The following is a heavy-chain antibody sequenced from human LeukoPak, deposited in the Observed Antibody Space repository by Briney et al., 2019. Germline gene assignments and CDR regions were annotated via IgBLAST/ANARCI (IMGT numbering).Heavy chain of an antibody. CDR1: GFTVSSNY. CDR3: ARGGKSSSFDY. Sequence: GGSLRLSCAASGFTVSSNYMSWVRQAPGKGLEWVSVIYSGGSTYYADSVKGRFTISRDNSKNTLYLQMNSLRAEDAAVYYCARGGKSSSFDYWGQGTLVTVSS. D-gene: IGHD6-6*01. V-gene: IGHV3-66*01. CDR2: IYSGGST. J-gene: IGHJ4*02.